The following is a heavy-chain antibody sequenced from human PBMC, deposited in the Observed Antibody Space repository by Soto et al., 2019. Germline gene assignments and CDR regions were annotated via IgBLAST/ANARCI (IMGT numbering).Heavy chain of an antibody. D-gene: IGHD2-21*02. V-gene: IGHV4-31*03. CDR2: IYYSGST. Sequence: QVQLQESGPGLVKPSQTLSLTCTVSGGSISSGGYYWSWIRQHPGKGLEWIGYIYYSGSTYYNPSIKSRVTISVHTSKNQFSLKLTSVTAADTAVYYCARGGKAYCGGDCYSHAFDIWGQGTMVTVSS. CDR3: ARGGKAYCGGDCYSHAFDI. CDR1: GGSISSGGYY. J-gene: IGHJ3*02.